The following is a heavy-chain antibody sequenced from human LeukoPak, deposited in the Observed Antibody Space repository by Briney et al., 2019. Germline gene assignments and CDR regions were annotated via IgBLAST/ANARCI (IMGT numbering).Heavy chain of an antibody. J-gene: IGHJ3*02. CDR1: GGTFSSYA. D-gene: IGHD3-22*01. Sequence: ASVKVSCKASGGTFSSYAISWVRQAPGQGLEWMGWTNPNSGGTNYAQKFQGRVTMTRDTSISTAYMELSRLRSDDTAVYYCARADPFFDSSGYHYAFDIWGQGTMVTVSS. CDR3: ARADPFFDSSGYHYAFDI. V-gene: IGHV1-2*02. CDR2: TNPNSGGT.